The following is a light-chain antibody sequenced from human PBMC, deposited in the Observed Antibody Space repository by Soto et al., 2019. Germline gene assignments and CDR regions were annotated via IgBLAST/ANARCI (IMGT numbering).Light chain of an antibody. J-gene: IGKJ1*01. CDR3: QQSNNWPWT. Sequence: EIVMTQSPATLSVSPGERATLSCRASQSVSSNLAWYQQKPGQGPRLLIYGTSTRATGIPARFSGSGSGTELTLTINSLQSEDFAVYYCQQSNNWPWTFGQGTKVEIK. V-gene: IGKV3-15*01. CDR1: QSVSSN. CDR2: GTS.